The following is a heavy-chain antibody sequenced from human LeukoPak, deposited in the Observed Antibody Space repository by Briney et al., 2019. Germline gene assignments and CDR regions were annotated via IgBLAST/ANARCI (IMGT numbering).Heavy chain of an antibody. V-gene: IGHV4-39*07. CDR3: ARGEGEAPVVAARYYFDY. CDR1: GGSISSSSYY. D-gene: IGHD2-15*01. Sequence: SETLSLTCTVSGGSISSSSYYWGWIRQPPGKGLEWIGTIYYSGRTYYNPALKSRVTTSVDTSKNQFSLKLSSVTAADTAVYYCARGEGEAPVVAARYYFDYWGQGTLVTVSS. J-gene: IGHJ4*02. CDR2: IYYSGRT.